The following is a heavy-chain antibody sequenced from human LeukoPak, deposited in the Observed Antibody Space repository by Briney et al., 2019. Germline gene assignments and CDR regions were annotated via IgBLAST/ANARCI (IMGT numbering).Heavy chain of an antibody. CDR2: ISGSGGST. D-gene: IGHD2-21*01. Sequence: GGSLRLSCAASGLTFSRYAMNWVRQAPGKGLEWVSSISGSGGSTYYADSVKGRFTISRDNSENTLYLQMNSLRAEGTAVYYCAKALRIAHFDYWGQGALVTVSS. CDR3: AKALRIAHFDY. V-gene: IGHV3-23*01. J-gene: IGHJ4*02. CDR1: GLTFSRYA.